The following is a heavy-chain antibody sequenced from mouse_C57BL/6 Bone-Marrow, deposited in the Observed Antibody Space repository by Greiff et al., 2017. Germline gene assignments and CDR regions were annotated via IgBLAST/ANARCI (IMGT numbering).Heavy chain of an antibody. CDR3: TRFYYGSSYVWYFDV. D-gene: IGHD1-1*01. CDR2: IDPETGGT. V-gene: IGHV1-15*01. Sequence: SGAELVRPGASVTLSCKASGYTFTDYEMHWVKQTPVHGLEWIGAIDPETGGTAYNQKFKGKAILTADKSSSTAYMELRSLTYEDSAVYYCTRFYYGSSYVWYFDVWGTGTTVTVSS. CDR1: GYTFTDYE. J-gene: IGHJ1*03.